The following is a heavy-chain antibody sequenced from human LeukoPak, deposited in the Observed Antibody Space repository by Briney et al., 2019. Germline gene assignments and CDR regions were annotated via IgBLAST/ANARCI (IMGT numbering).Heavy chain of an antibody. Sequence: SETLSLTCTVSGGSISSYYWSWNRQPPGKGLEWIGFIYNSGSTNYNPSLKSRITISVDTSKNQFSLKLRSVTAADMAVYYCARDGSTGNYHNWFDPWGQGTLVTVSS. D-gene: IGHD3-22*01. CDR1: GGSISSYY. CDR2: IYNSGST. CDR3: ARDGSTGNYHNWFDP. J-gene: IGHJ5*02. V-gene: IGHV4-59*01.